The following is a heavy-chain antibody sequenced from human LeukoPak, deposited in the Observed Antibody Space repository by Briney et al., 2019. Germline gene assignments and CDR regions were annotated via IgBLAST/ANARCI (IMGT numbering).Heavy chain of an antibody. CDR3: ARVSTDWSLDY. CDR2: ISSARSTT. J-gene: IGHJ4*02. Sequence: GGSLRLSCAASGFTLSNAWMSWVRQAPGKGLEWLSYISSARSTTYYADSVKGRFTISRDNAKSSLYLQTNSLRDEDTAVYYCARVSTDWSLDYWGQGTLVTVSS. CDR1: GFTLSNAW. V-gene: IGHV3-48*02. D-gene: IGHD6-19*01.